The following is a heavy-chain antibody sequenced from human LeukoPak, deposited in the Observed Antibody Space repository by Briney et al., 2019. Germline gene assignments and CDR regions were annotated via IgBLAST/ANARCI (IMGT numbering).Heavy chain of an antibody. V-gene: IGHV3-23*01. CDR3: AKSLTYYDILTGYSYFDH. CDR2: ISGSGGST. Sequence: GGSLRLSCAASGFTFSSYAMSWVRQAPGKGLEWVSAISGSGGSTYYADSVKGRFTISRDNSKNTMYLQMNSLRAEDTAVYYCAKSLTYYDILTGYSYFDHWGQGTLVTVSS. CDR1: GFTFSSYA. J-gene: IGHJ4*02. D-gene: IGHD3-9*01.